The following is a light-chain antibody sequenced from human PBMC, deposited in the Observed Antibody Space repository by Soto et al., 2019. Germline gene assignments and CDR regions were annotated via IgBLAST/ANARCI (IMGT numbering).Light chain of an antibody. V-gene: IGKV1-5*03. CDR1: QGIGSW. Sequence: DIQMTQSPSTLSASVGDGVTIPGRASQGIGSWLAGYQQKPGKAPKLLIYKATNLQSGVPSRFSGSGSGTDFSLTISSLQPVDSATYFCQHYHDFQYTFGPGTKPEI. J-gene: IGKJ2*01. CDR2: KAT. CDR3: QHYHDFQYT.